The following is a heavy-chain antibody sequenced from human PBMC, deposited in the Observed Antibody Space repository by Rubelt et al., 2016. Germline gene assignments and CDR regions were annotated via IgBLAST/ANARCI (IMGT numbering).Heavy chain of an antibody. Sequence: QLQLQESGPGLVKPSETLSLTCTVSGGSISSSSYYWGWIRQPPGKGLEWIGSIYFCGCTYYNPSLKRRVTISVDTSKNQFSLKLGSVTAADTAVYYCARRDGYNYYWGQGTLVTVSS. CDR1: GGSISSSSYY. CDR2: IYFCGCT. V-gene: IGHV4-39*01. D-gene: IGHD5-24*01. CDR3: ARRDGYNYY. J-gene: IGHJ4*02.